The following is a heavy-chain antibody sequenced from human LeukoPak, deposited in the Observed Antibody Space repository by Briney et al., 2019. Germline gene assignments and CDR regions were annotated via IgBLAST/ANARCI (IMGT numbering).Heavy chain of an antibody. CDR3: GSELNTSFRGVTPEGSDY. Sequence: ASVKVSCKASGYTFISYGISWVRQAPGQGLEWMGWINTYNGYTNYAQKFQGRVTMTTDKSTRTAYMELRSLRSHDPQVYYCGSELNTSFRGVTPEGSDYWGQGTLVTVSS. CDR2: INTYNGYT. CDR1: GYTFISYG. V-gene: IGHV1-18*01. J-gene: IGHJ4*02. D-gene: IGHD4-23*01.